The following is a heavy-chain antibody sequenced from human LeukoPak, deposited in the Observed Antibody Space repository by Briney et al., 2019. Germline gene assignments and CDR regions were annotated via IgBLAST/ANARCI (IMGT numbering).Heavy chain of an antibody. D-gene: IGHD2-2*01. J-gene: IGHJ4*02. V-gene: IGHV3-21*01. CDR3: ARDSCSTTTCYSPFDY. CDR1: GFTFSSHT. Sequence: GGSLRLSCAASGFTFSSHTMNWVRQAPGKGLEWVSSISSGSNTIFYADSVKGRFTISRDSSKNTLYLQMDSLRVDDTAVYTCARDSCSTTTCYSPFDYWGQGTLVTVSS. CDR2: ISSGSNTI.